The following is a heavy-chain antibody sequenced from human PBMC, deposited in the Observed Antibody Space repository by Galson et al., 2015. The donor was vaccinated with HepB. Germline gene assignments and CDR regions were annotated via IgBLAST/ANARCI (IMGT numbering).Heavy chain of an antibody. D-gene: IGHD3-22*01. CDR1: GFTFSSYA. CDR3: ASTYYYDSSGYWGAFDI. V-gene: IGHV3-23*01. Sequence: SLRLSCAASGFTFSSYAMSWVRQAPGKGLEWVSAISGSGGSTYYADSVKGRFTISRDNFKNTLYLQMNSLRAEDTAVYYCASTYYYDSSGYWGAFDIWGQGTMVTVSS. J-gene: IGHJ3*02. CDR2: ISGSGGST.